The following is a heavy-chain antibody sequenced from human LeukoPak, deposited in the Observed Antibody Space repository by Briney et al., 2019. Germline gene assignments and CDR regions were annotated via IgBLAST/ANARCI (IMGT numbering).Heavy chain of an antibody. CDR1: GGTFSSYA. D-gene: IGHD3-10*01. V-gene: IGHV1-69*13. J-gene: IGHJ4*02. Sequence: GASVKVSCKASGGTFSSYAISWVRQAPGQGLEWMGGIIPIFGTANYAQKFQGRVTITADESTSTAYMELSSLRSEDTAVYYCARGVGVNHYGSGSYDYWGQGTLVTVSS. CDR2: IIPIFGTA. CDR3: ARGVGVNHYGSGSYDY.